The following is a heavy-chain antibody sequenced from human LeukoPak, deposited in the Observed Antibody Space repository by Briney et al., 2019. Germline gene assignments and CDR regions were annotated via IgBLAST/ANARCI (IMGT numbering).Heavy chain of an antibody. Sequence: GGSLRLSCAASGFTFSSYAMSWVRQAPGEGREWVSAISGRGGSTYYADSVKGRFTISRDNSRYPRYLQINRLRTEDTAVYHWAKADPVTAFLYGTDVSGEPSTATASA. V-gene: IGHV3-23*01. D-gene: IGHD2-21*02. CDR3: AKADPVTAFLYGTDV. CDR2: ISGRGGST. CDR1: GFTFSSYA. J-gene: IGHJ6*01.